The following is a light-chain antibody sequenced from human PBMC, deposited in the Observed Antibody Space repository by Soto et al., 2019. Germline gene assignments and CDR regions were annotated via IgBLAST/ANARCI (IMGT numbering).Light chain of an antibody. CDR2: EGT. CDR1: SSDVGSYNL. J-gene: IGLJ1*01. Sequence: QSALTQPASLSAAPGQSSSIPCTGTSSDVGSYNLVSWFQQHPGKVPKLLIYEGTKRPSGLSDRFSGSKSGNTASLTISGLQAEDEADYYCYSYAGENLYVFGTGNKVTVL. V-gene: IGLV2-23*01. CDR3: YSYAGENLYV.